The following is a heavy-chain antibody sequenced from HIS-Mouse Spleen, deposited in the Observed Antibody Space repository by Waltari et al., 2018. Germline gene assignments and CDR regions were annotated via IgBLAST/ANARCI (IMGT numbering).Heavy chain of an antibody. Sequence: QLQLQESCPGLVKPSEALSLTCTVSGCSISSSSYSWGVIRQPPGKGLEWIGSIYYSGSTYYNPSLKSRVTISVDTSKNQFSLKLSSVTAADTAVYYCAREIPYSSSWYDWYFDLWGRGTLVTVSS. CDR1: GCSISSSSYS. D-gene: IGHD6-13*01. V-gene: IGHV4-39*07. CDR3: AREIPYSSSWYDWYFDL. CDR2: IYYSGST. J-gene: IGHJ2*01.